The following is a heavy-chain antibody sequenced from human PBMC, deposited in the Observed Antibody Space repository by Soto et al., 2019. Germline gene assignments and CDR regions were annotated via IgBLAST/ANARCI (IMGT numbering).Heavy chain of an antibody. Sequence: ASVKVSCKASGYTFTNYGISWVRQAPGQGLEWMGWINVYNGNTKYAQKVQGRVTMTTDTSTSTAYMELRSLRSEDTAVYYYAIEVYYFVSWGCYAHRYYGMDVWGQGTTVTVSS. CDR1: GYTFTNYG. CDR2: INVYNGNT. V-gene: IGHV1-18*01. J-gene: IGHJ6*02. D-gene: IGHD3-10*02. CDR3: AIEVYYFVSWGCYAHRYYGMDV.